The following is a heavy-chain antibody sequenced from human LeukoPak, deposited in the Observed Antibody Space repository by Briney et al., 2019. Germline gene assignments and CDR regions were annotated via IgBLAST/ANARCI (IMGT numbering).Heavy chain of an antibody. J-gene: IGHJ4*02. CDR2: ISSDGNNK. V-gene: IGHV3-30*18. D-gene: IGHD3-10*01. CDR1: GFTFSTHG. CDR3: VKDHMAVRVGYIFDY. Sequence: PGGSLRLSCAISGFTFSTHGMHWLRQAPGKGLEWVAIISSDGNNKYYADSVKGRFTISRDNSKNMLYLEMNSLRADDTAVYYCVKDHMAVRVGYIFDYWGQGTLVTVSS.